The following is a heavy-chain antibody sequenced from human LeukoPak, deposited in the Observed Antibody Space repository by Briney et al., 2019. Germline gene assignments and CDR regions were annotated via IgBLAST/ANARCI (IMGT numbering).Heavy chain of an antibody. D-gene: IGHD1-20*01. CDR3: AKKMSITAASQVDY. J-gene: IGHJ4*02. CDR2: ISYDGSNK. CDR1: GFTFSSYA. V-gene: IGHV3-30-3*02. Sequence: GRSLRLSCAASGFTFSSYAMHWVRQAPGKGLEWVAVISYDGSNKYYADSVKGRFTISRDNSKNTLYLQMKSLRAEDTAVYYCAKKMSITAASQVDYWGQGTLVTVSS.